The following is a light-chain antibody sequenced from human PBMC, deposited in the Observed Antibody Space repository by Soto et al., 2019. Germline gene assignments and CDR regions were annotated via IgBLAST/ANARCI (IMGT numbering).Light chain of an antibody. J-gene: IGKJ4*01. CDR1: QSISSW. V-gene: IGKV1-5*03. CDR2: KAS. CDR3: QQYNSYPLT. Sequence: DIQMTQSPSTLSASVGDRVTITCRASQSISSWLAWYQQKPGKAPKLLIYKASSLESGVPSRFSCSGSGTEFTLTISSLQPDDLSTYYCQQYNSYPLTFGGGTKVEIK.